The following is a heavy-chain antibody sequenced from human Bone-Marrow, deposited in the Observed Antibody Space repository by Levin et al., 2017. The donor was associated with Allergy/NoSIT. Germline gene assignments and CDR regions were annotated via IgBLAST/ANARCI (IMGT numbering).Heavy chain of an antibody. Sequence: NPSETLSLTCSVSGGSISNSYWSWIRQAPGKGLEWLGYIKNSGTTKYNPSLNSRVTISADTSKNQVSLRLTSVTAADTAVYYCASLGYTISYYDYAMDVWGQGTTVTVSS. V-gene: IGHV4-59*01. CDR2: IKNSGTT. CDR1: GGSISNSY. CDR3: ASLGYTISYYDYAMDV. J-gene: IGHJ6*02. D-gene: IGHD5-12*01.